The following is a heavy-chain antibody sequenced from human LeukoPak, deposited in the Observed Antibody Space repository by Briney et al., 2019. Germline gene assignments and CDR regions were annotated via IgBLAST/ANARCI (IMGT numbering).Heavy chain of an antibody. J-gene: IGHJ2*01. Sequence: SETLSLTCTVSGGSISSGDYYWSWIRQPPGKGLEWIVYIYYSGSTYYNPSLKSRVTISVDTSKNQFSLKLSSVTAADTAVYYCARDLNDYGDYSKEDFDLWGRGTLVTVSS. D-gene: IGHD4-17*01. CDR3: ARDLNDYGDYSKEDFDL. V-gene: IGHV4-30-4*01. CDR2: IYYSGST. CDR1: GGSISSGDYY.